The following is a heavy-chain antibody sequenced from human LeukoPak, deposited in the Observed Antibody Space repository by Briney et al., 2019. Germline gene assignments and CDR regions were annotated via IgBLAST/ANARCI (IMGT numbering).Heavy chain of an antibody. CDR1: GGSLSSGDYY. CDR3: ARGGEEGPDIVVVPAPVDAFDI. Sequence: SQTLSLTCTVSGGSLSSGDYYWRWMRQPPGKGLEWVGYIYYSGSSYYNPSLKSRVTISVDTSKNQFSLKLSSVTAADTAVYYCARGGEEGPDIVVVPAPVDAFDIWGQGTMVTVSS. CDR2: IYYSGSS. D-gene: IGHD2-2*01. V-gene: IGHV4-30-4*01. J-gene: IGHJ3*02.